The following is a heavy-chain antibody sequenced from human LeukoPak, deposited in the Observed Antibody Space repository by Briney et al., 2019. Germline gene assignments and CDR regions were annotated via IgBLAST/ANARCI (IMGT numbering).Heavy chain of an antibody. Sequence: GGSLTLSCAPSGSTFSSYSTNWVRHPPGEWLEWVSSISSSSSYIYYADSVKGRFTISRDNAKNSLYLQTNSLRAEDTAVYYCAVIAAAGTWADHWGQGTLVTVSS. J-gene: IGHJ4*02. CDR2: ISSSSSYI. CDR3: AVIAAAGTWADH. CDR1: GSTFSSYS. V-gene: IGHV3-21*01. D-gene: IGHD6-13*01.